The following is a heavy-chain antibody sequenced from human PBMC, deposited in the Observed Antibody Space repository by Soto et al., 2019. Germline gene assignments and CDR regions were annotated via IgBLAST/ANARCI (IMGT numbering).Heavy chain of an antibody. J-gene: IGHJ3*02. CDR1: GGTFSSYA. V-gene: IGHV1-69*13. D-gene: IGHD1-26*01. Sequence: SVKVSCKASGGTFSSYAISWVRQAPGQGREWLGGIIPIFGTANYAQKFQGRVTITADESTSTAYMELSSLRSEDTAVYYCARATIVGGQLDAFDIWGQETMVTVSS. CDR2: IIPIFGTA. CDR3: ARATIVGGQLDAFDI.